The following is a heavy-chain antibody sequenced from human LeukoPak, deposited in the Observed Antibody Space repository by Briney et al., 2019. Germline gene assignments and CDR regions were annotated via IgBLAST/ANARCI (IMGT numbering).Heavy chain of an antibody. CDR1: GFTFSSYA. V-gene: IGHV3-23*01. CDR2: ISGSGGST. Sequence: GESLRLSCAASGFTFSSYAMSWVRQAPGKGLEWVSVISGSGGSTYYADSVKGRFTISRDNSKNTLYLQMSSLRAEDTAVYYCARDNWDYGVHAFDIWGQGTMVTVSS. J-gene: IGHJ3*02. CDR3: ARDNWDYGVHAFDI. D-gene: IGHD1-7*01.